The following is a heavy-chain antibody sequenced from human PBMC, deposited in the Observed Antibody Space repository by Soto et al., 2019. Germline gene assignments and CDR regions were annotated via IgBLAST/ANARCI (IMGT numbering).Heavy chain of an antibody. Sequence: QVQLVQSGAEVKKPGASVKVSCKASGYTLTAHYIHWVRQAPGQGLEWMGWINPNSGDTNYAQQFQVWVTMTRDTSISTAYMELSRLTSGDTAVYYCARYDFWSGSFDYWGQGTLVTVSS. CDR2: INPNSGDT. D-gene: IGHD3-3*01. J-gene: IGHJ4*02. CDR3: ARYDFWSGSFDY. V-gene: IGHV1-2*04. CDR1: GYTLTAHY.